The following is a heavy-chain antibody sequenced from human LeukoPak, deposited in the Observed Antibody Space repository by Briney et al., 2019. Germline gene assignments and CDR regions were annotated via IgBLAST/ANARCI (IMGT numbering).Heavy chain of an antibody. CDR3: ASHKGF. V-gene: IGHV4-59*01. J-gene: IGHJ4*02. CDR2: IYYSGST. Sequence: SETLSLTCTVSGGSISNNYWSWFRQPPGKGLEWIGYIYYSGSTNYNPSLKSRVTVSVDTSKSQFSLKLSSVTAADTAVYYCASHKGFWGQGTLVTVSS. CDR1: GGSISNNY.